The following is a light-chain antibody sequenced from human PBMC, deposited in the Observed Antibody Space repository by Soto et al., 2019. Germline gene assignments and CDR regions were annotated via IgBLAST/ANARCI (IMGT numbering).Light chain of an antibody. CDR1: QVISDY. J-gene: IGKJ5*01. V-gene: IGKV1-9*01. CDR2: AAS. CDR3: QQGSNFPRT. Sequence: DIQLTQSQYFLSASVGDRVTIACRASQVISDYLAWYQQRPGKAPKLLIYAASTLQSGVPSRFSGSGSGTDFTLTISILQPEDFATYDCQQGSNFPRTIGQGTRLEI.